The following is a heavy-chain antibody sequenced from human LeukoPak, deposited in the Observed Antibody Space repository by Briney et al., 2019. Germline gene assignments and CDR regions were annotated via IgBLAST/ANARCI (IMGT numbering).Heavy chain of an antibody. Sequence: SETLSLTCAVYGGSFSGYYWSWIRQPPGKGLEWIGEINHSGSTNYNPSLKSRVTISVDTSKNQFSLKLSSVTAADTAVYYCAREYCSSTSCYVGWFDPWGQGTLVTVSS. D-gene: IGHD2-2*01. V-gene: IGHV4-34*01. CDR3: AREYCSSTSCYVGWFDP. CDR2: INHSGST. J-gene: IGHJ5*02. CDR1: GGSFSGYY.